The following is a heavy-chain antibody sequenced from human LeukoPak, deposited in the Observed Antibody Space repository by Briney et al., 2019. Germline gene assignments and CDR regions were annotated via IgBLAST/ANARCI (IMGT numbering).Heavy chain of an antibody. CDR2: IYYSGST. J-gene: IGHJ4*02. CDR1: GGSISNSSYY. Sequence: PSETLSLTCTVSGGSISNSSYYWGWIRQPPGKGLEWIGSIYYSGSTYYNPSLKSRVTISVDTSKNQFSLKLSSVTAADTAVYYCASEVATPDSPGSFDYWGQGTLVTVSS. CDR3: ASEVATPDSPGSFDY. D-gene: IGHD1-14*01. V-gene: IGHV4-39*07.